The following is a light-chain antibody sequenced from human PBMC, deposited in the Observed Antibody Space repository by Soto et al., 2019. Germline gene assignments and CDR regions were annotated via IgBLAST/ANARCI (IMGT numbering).Light chain of an antibody. J-gene: IGKJ2*01. CDR1: QSTTSE. V-gene: IGKV3-15*01. Sequence: ERVMTQSPATLSLSPGERAALSCMASQSTTSELAWYQQKPGKPPRLLIYGASTTATGVAATFTGSESGSEFTLTISGLQSEDFAVYYGQQGHNWPLTFGQGTRLEI. CDR3: QQGHNWPLT. CDR2: GAS.